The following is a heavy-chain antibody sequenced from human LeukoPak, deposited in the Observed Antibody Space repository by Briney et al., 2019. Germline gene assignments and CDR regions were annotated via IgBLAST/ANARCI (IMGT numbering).Heavy chain of an antibody. CDR2: INWNGGST. CDR3: AKATNYGDYRD. CDR1: GFTFSSYS. Sequence: PGGSLRLSCAASGFTFSSYSMTWVRQAPGKGLEWVSGINWNGGSTGYADSVKGRFTISRDNSKNTLYLQMNSLRAEDTAVYYCAKATNYGDYRDWGQGTLVTVSS. D-gene: IGHD4-17*01. V-gene: IGHV3-20*04. J-gene: IGHJ4*02.